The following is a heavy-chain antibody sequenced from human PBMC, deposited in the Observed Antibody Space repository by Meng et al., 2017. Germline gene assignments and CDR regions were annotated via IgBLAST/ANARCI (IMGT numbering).Heavy chain of an antibody. CDR3: VNYCSGGKCSPNEKTQH. CDR2: IFHTGNT. D-gene: IGHD2-15*01. CDR1: GGSFSSGNW. V-gene: IGHV4-4*02. Sequence: QMQLQESGPGLVKPSGTLSLTCAVPGGSFSSGNWWGWVRPPPGKGLEWIGEIFHTGNTNYNPSLQSRVSLSIDKSKSQFSLKMISVTAADTAIYYCVNYCSGGKCSPNEKTQHWGQGTLVTVSS. J-gene: IGHJ1*01.